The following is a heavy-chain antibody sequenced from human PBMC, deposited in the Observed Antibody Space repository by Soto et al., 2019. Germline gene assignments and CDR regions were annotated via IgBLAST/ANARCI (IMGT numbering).Heavy chain of an antibody. CDR1: GFTFSSYG. CDR3: ARGAGPPYYYYYMDV. J-gene: IGHJ6*03. CDR2: ISYDGSNK. Sequence: GGSLRLSCAASGFTFSSYGMHWVRQAPGKGLEWVAVISYDGSNKYYADSVKGRFTISRDNSKNTLYLQMNSLRAEDTAVYYCARGAGPPYYYYYMDVWGKGTTVTVSS. D-gene: IGHD6-19*01. V-gene: IGHV3-30*03.